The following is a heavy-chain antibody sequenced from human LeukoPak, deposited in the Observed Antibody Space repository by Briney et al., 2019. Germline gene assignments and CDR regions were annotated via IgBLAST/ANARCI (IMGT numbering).Heavy chain of an antibody. J-gene: IGHJ2*01. D-gene: IGHD3-22*01. CDR1: GGSISSSSYY. CDR3: ARGVTMIVVVIHDWYFDL. CDR2: IYYSGRT. Sequence: SETLSLTCTVSGGSISSSSYYWGWIRQPPGKGLEWIGNIYYSGRTSYNPSLKSRVTISVDTPKNQFSLKLSSVTAADTAVYYCARGVTMIVVVIHDWYFDLWGRGTLVTVSS. V-gene: IGHV4-39*01.